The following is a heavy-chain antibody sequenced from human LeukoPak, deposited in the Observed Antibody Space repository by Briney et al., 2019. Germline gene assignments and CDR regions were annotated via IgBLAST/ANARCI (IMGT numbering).Heavy chain of an antibody. CDR2: IGTAGDT. J-gene: IGHJ3*02. V-gene: IGHV3-13*04. D-gene: IGHD4-23*01. CDR1: GFTFSSYD. Sequence: GGSLRLSCAASGFTFSSYDMHWVRQATGKGLEWVSAIGTAGDTYYPGSVKGRFTISRENAKNSLYLQMNSLRAGDTAVYYCARFITVVTSGAFDIWGQGTMVTVSS. CDR3: ARFITVVTSGAFDI.